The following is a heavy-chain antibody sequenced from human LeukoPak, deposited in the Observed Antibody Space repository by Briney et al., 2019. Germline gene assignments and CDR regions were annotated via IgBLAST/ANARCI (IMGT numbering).Heavy chain of an antibody. CDR2: IYYSGST. J-gene: IGHJ5*02. CDR1: GGSISSSSYY. CDR3: ASFLRGYDILTGHNP. V-gene: IGHV4-39*01. D-gene: IGHD3-9*01. Sequence: SETLSLTCTVSGGSISSSSYYWGWIRQPPGKGLEWIGSIYYSGSTYYNPSLKSRVTISVDTSKNQFSLKLSSVTAADTAVYYCASFLRGYDILTGHNPCGQGTLVTVSS.